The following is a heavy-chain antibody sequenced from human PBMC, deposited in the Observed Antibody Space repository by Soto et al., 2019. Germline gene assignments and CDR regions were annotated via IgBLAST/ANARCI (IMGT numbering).Heavy chain of an antibody. CDR3: AAGPAILTGTYYYGMDV. Sequence: EVPLVESGGGLVQPGGSLRLSCAASGFTFRNCWMHWVRQVPGKGLVWVSRINGDGSITSYADSVKGRFTISRDNAKNTLYLQMNSLRAEDTAVYYCAAGPAILTGTYYYGMDVWGQGTTVTVSS. CDR1: GFTFRNCW. J-gene: IGHJ6*02. D-gene: IGHD3-9*01. V-gene: IGHV3-74*01. CDR2: INGDGSIT.